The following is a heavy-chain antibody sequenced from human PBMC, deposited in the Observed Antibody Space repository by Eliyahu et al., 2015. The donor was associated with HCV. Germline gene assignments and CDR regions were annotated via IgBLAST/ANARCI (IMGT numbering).Heavy chain of an antibody. CDR1: GYTFTSYY. D-gene: IGHD2-15*01. CDR2: INPSGVSR. J-gene: IGHJ4*02. Sequence: QVQLVQSGAEVKKPGASVKVSCKASGYTFTSYYMHWVRQAPGQGLEWMGVINPSGVSRSYAQKFQGRITMTRETSTTTVYMELSSLRSEDTAVYYCARGLGYCGGGSCYPPPAEWGQGTLVTVSS. V-gene: IGHV1-46*01. CDR3: ARGLGYCGGGSCYPPPAE.